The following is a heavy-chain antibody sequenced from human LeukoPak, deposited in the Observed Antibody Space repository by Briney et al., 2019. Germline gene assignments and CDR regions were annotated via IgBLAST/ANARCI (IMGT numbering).Heavy chain of an antibody. CDR3: VRDNYGVGY. V-gene: IGHV3-74*01. CDR2: INGDGSST. J-gene: IGHJ4*02. D-gene: IGHD4-17*01. Sequence: GGSLRLSCAASGFTFSTYWMQWVRQAPGKGLVWVSHINGDGSSTTYADSVKGRLTISRDNGKNTLYLQMNSLRVDDTAIYYCVRDNYGVGYWGQGTLVTVSS. CDR1: GFTFSTYW.